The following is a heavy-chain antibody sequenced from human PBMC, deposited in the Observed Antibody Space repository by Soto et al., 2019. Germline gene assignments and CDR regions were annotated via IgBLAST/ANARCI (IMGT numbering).Heavy chain of an antibody. Sequence: EVQLVESGGGLVKPGGSLRLSCAASGSTVSNAYMYWVRQAPGKGLEWVGRMKSKSDGGTTDYAAPVKGRFTISSDDSKNTVYLQMNSLKIEDTAVYYCTTSGVSTRYGMDVWGQGTTVTVSP. CDR3: TTSGVSTRYGMDV. D-gene: IGHD4-4*01. CDR2: MKSKSDGGTT. CDR1: GSTVSNAY. V-gene: IGHV3-15*07. J-gene: IGHJ6*01.